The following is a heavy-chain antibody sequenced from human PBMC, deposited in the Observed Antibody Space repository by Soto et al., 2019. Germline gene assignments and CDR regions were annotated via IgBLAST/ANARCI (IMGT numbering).Heavy chain of an antibody. Sequence: PGGSLRLSCAASGFTFSSYSMNWVRQAPGKGLEWVSSISSSSSCIYYADSVKGRFTISRDNAKNSLYLQMNSLRAEDTAVYYCARDLGGYYGSGEGGFDYWGQGTLVTVSS. CDR1: GFTFSSYS. J-gene: IGHJ4*02. D-gene: IGHD3-10*01. V-gene: IGHV3-21*01. CDR2: ISSSSSCI. CDR3: ARDLGGYYGSGEGGFDY.